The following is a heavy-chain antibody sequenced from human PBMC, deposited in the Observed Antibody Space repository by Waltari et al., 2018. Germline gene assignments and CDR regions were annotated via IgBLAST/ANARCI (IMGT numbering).Heavy chain of an antibody. CDR1: GSSFTNSW. V-gene: IGHV5-51*01. J-gene: IGHJ5*02. D-gene: IGHD5-12*01. CDR3: ARRGPRGYSGYDLWFDR. Sequence: EVQLVHSGAEVKQRGESLKISCKGSGSSFTNSWIGWVRQIPGNGLEWMGIIYPGDSYTSYSPSVQGQGTIAADKSISTAYLERSSLRGSDSAMYDCARRGPRGYSGYDLWFDRWGQGTLVTVS. CDR2: IYPGDSYT.